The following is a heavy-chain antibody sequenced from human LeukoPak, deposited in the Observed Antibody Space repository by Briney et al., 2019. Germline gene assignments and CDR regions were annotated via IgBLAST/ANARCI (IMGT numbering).Heavy chain of an antibody. Sequence: ASVKVSCKASGYTFSSYDINWVRQAAGQGLEWMGWISAYNGNTNYAQKHQGRVTMTTDTSTSTAYMELRSLRSDDTAVYYCARSQGPKKIAAAGYWGQGTLVTVPS. D-gene: IGHD6-13*01. CDR1: GYTFSSYD. J-gene: IGHJ4*02. V-gene: IGHV1-18*01. CDR2: ISAYNGNT. CDR3: ARSQGPKKIAAAGY.